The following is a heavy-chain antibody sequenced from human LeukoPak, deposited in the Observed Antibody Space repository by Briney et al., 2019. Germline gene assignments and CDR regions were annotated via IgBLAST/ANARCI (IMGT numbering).Heavy chain of an antibody. CDR1: GFSFSDYY. D-gene: IGHD3-16*02. J-gene: IGHJ4*02. CDR2: ISGSGGST. Sequence: PGGSLRLSCAASGFSFSDYYMSWVRQAPGKGLEWVSAISGSGGSTYFADSVKGRFTISRDNSKNTLYLQMNSLRAEDTAVYYCAKEAYYDYVWGSYRNGFDYWGQGTLVTVSS. CDR3: AKEAYYDYVWGSYRNGFDY. V-gene: IGHV3-23*01.